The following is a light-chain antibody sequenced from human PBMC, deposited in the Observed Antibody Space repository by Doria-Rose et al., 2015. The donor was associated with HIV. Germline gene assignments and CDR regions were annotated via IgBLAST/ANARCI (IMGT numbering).Light chain of an antibody. CDR3: HQYGTSWT. Sequence: TQSPGTQSLSQGERAKLFCRATQSFSRTYIAWYQHETGQAPSLLIYDGSTRDTGIPYGFRASGSGTDFTLTINRLEPEDFALYYCHQYGTSWTFGQGTKVEI. CDR2: DGS. V-gene: IGKV3-20*01. J-gene: IGKJ1*01. CDR1: QSFSRTY.